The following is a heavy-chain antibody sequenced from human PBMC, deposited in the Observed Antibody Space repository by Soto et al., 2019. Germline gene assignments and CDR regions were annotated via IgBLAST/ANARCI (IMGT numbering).Heavy chain of an antibody. CDR2: IWYDGSDK. V-gene: IGHV3-33*01. J-gene: IGHJ4*02. CDR1: GFTFSRYG. CDR3: ARVGSGTHYRGPRDY. D-gene: IGHD3-10*01. Sequence: QVQLVESGGGVVQPGTSLRLSCVASGFTFSRYGMHWVRQAPGKGLEWVAIIWYDGSDKYYADSVKGRFTVSKDNSKNTVLLQMNSLRAEDTAVYYCARVGSGTHYRGPRDYGGQGTLVTVAS.